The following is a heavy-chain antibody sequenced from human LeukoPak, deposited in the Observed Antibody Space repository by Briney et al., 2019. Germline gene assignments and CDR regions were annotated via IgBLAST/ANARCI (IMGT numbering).Heavy chain of an antibody. CDR2: INPNSGGT. CDR1: GYTFTGYY. D-gene: IGHD3-22*01. CDR3: ARERYDSSGYYSPGHWFDP. V-gene: IGHV1-2*06. J-gene: IGHJ5*02. Sequence: GASVKVSCKASGYTFTGYYMHWVRQAPGQGLEWMGRINPNSGGTNYAQKLQGRVTMTTDTSTSTAYMELRSLRSDDTAVYYCARERYDSSGYYSPGHWFDPWGQGTLVTVSS.